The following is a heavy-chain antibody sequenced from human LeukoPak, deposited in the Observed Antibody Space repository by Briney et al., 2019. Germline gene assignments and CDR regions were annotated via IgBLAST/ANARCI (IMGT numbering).Heavy chain of an antibody. CDR1: GASIRSSY. J-gene: IGHJ5*02. V-gene: IGHV4-59*08. D-gene: IGHD3-22*01. CDR3: PRLDRSGYEMGGTWFDP. Sequence: PSETLSLTCTVSGASIRSSYWSWLRQPPGKGLEWIGDIYYTGSTNSNPSLKSRVTVSVDTSKNQFSLKLNSMTAADTAIYYCPRLDRSGYEMGGTWFDPWGQGTLVTVSS. CDR2: IYYTGST.